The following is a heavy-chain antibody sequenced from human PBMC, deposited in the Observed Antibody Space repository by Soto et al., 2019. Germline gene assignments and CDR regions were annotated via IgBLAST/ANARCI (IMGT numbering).Heavy chain of an antibody. D-gene: IGHD3-3*01. CDR2: ISYPAPT. CDR1: GGYVHSYY. J-gene: IGHJ4*02. CDR3: ARARVRRVSPDYDF. V-gene: IGHV4-59*02. Sequence: PSEPLSLTSSVSGGYVHSYYRSWVLQSLRGGLEWIADISYPAPTKYNRSLKGRATISLDTSKNELYLKMTSVTAPDTADYYGARARVRRVSPDYDFWGQGTQVTVSS.